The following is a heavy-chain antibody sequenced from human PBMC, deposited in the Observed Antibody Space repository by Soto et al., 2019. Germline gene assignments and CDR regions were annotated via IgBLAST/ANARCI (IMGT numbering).Heavy chain of an antibody. J-gene: IGHJ4*02. Sequence: SETLSLTCTVSGASINSNTYYWGWIRQTPGKGLEWIGSVFSSGTTYYSPSLKGRVSILMDMSRNQFFLNLTSVTAADTATYCCARRRVYFDYWGQGARVTVSS. V-gene: IGHV4-39*07. CDR2: VFSSGTT. CDR3: ARRRVYFDY. CDR1: GASINSNTYY.